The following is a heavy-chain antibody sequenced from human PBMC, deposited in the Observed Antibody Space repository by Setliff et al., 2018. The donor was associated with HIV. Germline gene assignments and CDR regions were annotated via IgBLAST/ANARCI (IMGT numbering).Heavy chain of an antibody. D-gene: IGHD3-22*01. Sequence: GESLTISCAASGFTFSSYSMNWVRQAPGKGLEWVSSISSSSSYIYYADSVKGRFTISRDNAKNSLYLQMDSLRAEDTAVYYCARGAPTMLIVVVNLDYWGQGTLVTVSS. CDR2: ISSSSSYI. J-gene: IGHJ4*02. V-gene: IGHV3-21*01. CDR3: ARGAPTMLIVVVNLDY. CDR1: GFTFSSYS.